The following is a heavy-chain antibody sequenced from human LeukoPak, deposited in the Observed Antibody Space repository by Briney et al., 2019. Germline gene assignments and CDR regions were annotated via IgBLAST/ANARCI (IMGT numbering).Heavy chain of an antibody. D-gene: IGHD6-19*01. J-gene: IGHJ4*02. V-gene: IGHV1-46*01. CDR3: AVQVAGTVY. Sequence: ASVKVSCKASGYTFTSYGISWVRQAPGQGLEWMGIINPSGGRTSYAQKVQGRVTMTRDTSTSTVYMELRSLRSDDTAVYYCAVQVAGTVYWGQGTLVTVSS. CDR1: GYTFTSYG. CDR2: INPSGGRT.